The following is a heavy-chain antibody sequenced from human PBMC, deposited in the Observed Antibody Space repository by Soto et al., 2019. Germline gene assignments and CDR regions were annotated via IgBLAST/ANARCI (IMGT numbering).Heavy chain of an antibody. CDR1: GGSISSGGYY. CDR2: IYYSGST. J-gene: IGHJ4*02. CDR3: ARSRIAVAKIDY. D-gene: IGHD6-19*01. Sequence: QVQLQESGPGLVKPSQTLSLTCTVSGGSISSGGYYWSWIRQHPGKGLEWIGYIYYSGSTYYNPSLKSRVTISVDTSKNQFALKLSSVTAADTAVYYCARSRIAVAKIDYWGQGTLVTVSS. V-gene: IGHV4-31*03.